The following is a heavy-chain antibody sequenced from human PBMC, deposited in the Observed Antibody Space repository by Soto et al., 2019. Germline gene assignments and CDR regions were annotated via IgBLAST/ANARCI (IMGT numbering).Heavy chain of an antibody. Sequence: QVQLVQSGAEVKKPGSSVNVSCKPSGDILSGYSISWVQQAPGQGLEWKGGSITIFGTTNDARRVHGRVTIAVDKSTITVYTELYSLKSEDTAVDYCAGDLVSGYDPGDHCGEGTVVTISS. J-gene: IGHJ4*02. CDR3: AGDLVSGYDPGDH. CDR2: SITIFGTT. CDR1: GDILSGYS. D-gene: IGHD5-12*01. V-gene: IGHV1-69*14.